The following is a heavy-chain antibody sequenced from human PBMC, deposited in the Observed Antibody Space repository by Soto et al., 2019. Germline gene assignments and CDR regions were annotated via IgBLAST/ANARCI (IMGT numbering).Heavy chain of an antibody. J-gene: IGHJ6*02. CDR1: GFTFSSYG. CDR3: ARDRRGTIFGVVIIPIAYYYYGMDV. V-gene: IGHV3-33*01. Sequence: GGSLRLSCAASGFTFSSYGMHWVRQAPGKGLEWVAVIWYDGSNKYYADSVKGRFTISRDNSKNTLYLQMNSPRAEDTAVYYCARDRRGTIFGVVIIPIAYYYYGMDVWGQGTTVTVSS. D-gene: IGHD3-3*01. CDR2: IWYDGSNK.